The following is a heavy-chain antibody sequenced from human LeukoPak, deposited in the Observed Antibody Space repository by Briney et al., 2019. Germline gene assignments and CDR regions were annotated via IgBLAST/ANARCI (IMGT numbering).Heavy chain of an antibody. CDR1: GFTFSSDA. CDR2: ISYDGSNK. V-gene: IGHV3-30-3*01. CDR3: ARETQLWLQNDY. J-gene: IGHJ4*02. D-gene: IGHD5-18*01. Sequence: GGSLRLSCAASGFTFSSDAMHWVRQAPGKGLEWVAVISYDGSNKYYADSVKGRFTISRDNSKNTLYLQMNSLRAEDTAVYYCARETQLWLQNDYWGQGTLVTVSS.